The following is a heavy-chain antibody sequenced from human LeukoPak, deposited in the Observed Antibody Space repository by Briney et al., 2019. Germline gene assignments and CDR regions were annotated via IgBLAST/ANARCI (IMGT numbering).Heavy chain of an antibody. V-gene: IGHV3-23*01. CDR2: ISGTADTT. Sequence: PGGSLRLSCAGSGFYSNDYARYAMSWVRQAPGKGLEGVSAISGTADTTKYADSVKGRFTISRDNSKNTLYLQMNSLRAEDTAVYYCAKGWDNFYFYYYMDVWGKGTMVTVSS. CDR1: GFYSNDYARYA. J-gene: IGHJ6*03. D-gene: IGHD1-26*01. CDR3: AKGWDNFYFYYYMDV.